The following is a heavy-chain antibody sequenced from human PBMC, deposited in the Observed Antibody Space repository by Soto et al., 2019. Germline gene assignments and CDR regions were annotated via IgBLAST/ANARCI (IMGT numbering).Heavy chain of an antibody. CDR1: GGTFSNYA. CDR3: ARGRDYEGYFDY. Sequence: ASVKVSCKASGGTFSNYAISWVRQPPGQEVEWMGVIIQPFGTPNYAQTFQSRVTITADESMTTDYMELSGLRSEETAVYYCARGRDYEGYFDYWGRGTLVTVSS. D-gene: IGHD4-17*01. V-gene: IGHV1-69*13. CDR2: IIQPFGTP. J-gene: IGHJ4*02.